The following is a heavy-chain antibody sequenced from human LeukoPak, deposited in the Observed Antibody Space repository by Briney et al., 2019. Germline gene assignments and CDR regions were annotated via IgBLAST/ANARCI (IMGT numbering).Heavy chain of an antibody. CDR2: ISYDGTNE. J-gene: IGHJ4*02. Sequence: GGSLRLSCAASGFTFSSYAMHWVRQAPGKGLEWVAVISYDGTNEYYADSVKGRFTISRDNSKNTLYLQMNSLRAEDTAIYYCTTAAGYNYGQYWGQGTLVTVSS. CDR1: GFTFSSYA. V-gene: IGHV3-30*14. D-gene: IGHD5-18*01. CDR3: TTAAGYNYGQY.